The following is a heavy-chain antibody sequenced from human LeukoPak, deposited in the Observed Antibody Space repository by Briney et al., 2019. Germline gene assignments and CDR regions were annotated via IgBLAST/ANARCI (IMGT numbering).Heavy chain of an antibody. Sequence: SETLSHISTVYGGSFSDFHWSWIRLPPGKGLEWIGEINHSGNTNYNPSLKSRVTISIDTSKNQFSLKLSSVTAADTAVYYCARGKVTRACYCDPWGRGTLVTVSS. CDR3: ARGKVTRACYCDP. J-gene: IGHJ2*01. V-gene: IGHV4-34*01. CDR1: GGSFSDFH. CDR2: INHSGNT. D-gene: IGHD4-17*01.